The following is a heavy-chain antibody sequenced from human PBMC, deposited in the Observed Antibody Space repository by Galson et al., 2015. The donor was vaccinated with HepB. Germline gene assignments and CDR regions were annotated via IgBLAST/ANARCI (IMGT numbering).Heavy chain of an antibody. CDR3: AKTLYYDFWSGVDY. V-gene: IGHV3-23*01. Sequence: SLRLSCAASGFTFSSYAMSWVRQAPGKGLEWVSAISGSGGSTYYADSVKGRFTISRDNSKNTLYLQMNSLRAEDTAVYYCAKTLYYDFWSGVDYWGQGTLVTVSS. CDR2: ISGSGGST. J-gene: IGHJ4*02. CDR1: GFTFSSYA. D-gene: IGHD3-3*01.